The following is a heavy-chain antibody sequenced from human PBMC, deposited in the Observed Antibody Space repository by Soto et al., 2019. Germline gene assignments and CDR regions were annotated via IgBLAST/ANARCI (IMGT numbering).Heavy chain of an antibody. CDR3: TTEGAMVTPEKEKPTPFDY. CDR2: IISKTDGGTT. D-gene: IGHD5-18*01. Sequence: GSLRLSCAASGFTFSNAWMNWGRQAPGKGLEWVGRIISKTDGGTTDYAAPVKGRFTISRDDSKNTLYLQMNSLKTEDTAVYYCTTEGAMVTPEKEKPTPFDYWGQGTLVTVSS. CDR1: GFTFSNAW. V-gene: IGHV3-15*07. J-gene: IGHJ4*02.